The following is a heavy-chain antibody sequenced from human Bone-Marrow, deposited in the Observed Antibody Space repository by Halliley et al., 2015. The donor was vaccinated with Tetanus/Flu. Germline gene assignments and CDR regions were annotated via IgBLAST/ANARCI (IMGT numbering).Heavy chain of an antibody. V-gene: IGHV1-46*01. CDR3: ARSSSLKVSPAFDA. CDR1: GGTFTSHY. D-gene: IGHD3-16*01. CDR2: INPSGGTT. Sequence: QLVQSGAEVKKPGASVKVSCKSSGGTFTSHYLHWVRQAPGQGLEWMGAINPSGGTTNYAQKLQGRVTMTRDTSTSTVYMGLRSLRLEDSAAYSCARSSSLKVSPAFDAWGQGTLVTVSS. J-gene: IGHJ4*02.